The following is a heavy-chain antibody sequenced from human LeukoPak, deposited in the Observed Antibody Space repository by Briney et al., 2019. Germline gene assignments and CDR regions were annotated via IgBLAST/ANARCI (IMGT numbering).Heavy chain of an antibody. CDR1: GFTFSSYG. V-gene: IGHV3-23*01. Sequence: PGGSLRLSCAASGFTFSSYGMSWVRQAPGKGLEWVSAMSGSGGRTSYADSVKGRFTISRDNSKNTLYLQMNSLRAEDTAVYNSAKDSLPGYSSSWNYFDYWGQGTLVTVSS. D-gene: IGHD6-13*01. CDR3: AKDSLPGYSSSWNYFDY. J-gene: IGHJ4*02. CDR2: MSGSGGRT.